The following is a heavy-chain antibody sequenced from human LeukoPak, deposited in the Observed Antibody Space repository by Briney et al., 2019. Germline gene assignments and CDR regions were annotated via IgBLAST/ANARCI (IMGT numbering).Heavy chain of an antibody. CDR1: GGSFSGYY. D-gene: IGHD3-22*01. V-gene: IGHV4-34*01. J-gene: IGHJ4*02. Sequence: SETLSLTCAVYGGSFSGYYWSWIRQPPGKGLEWIGEINHSGSTNYNPSLKSRVTISVDTSKNQFSLKLSSVTAADTAVYYCASSYYYDTSGYPYWGQGTLVTVSS. CDR3: ASSYYYDTSGYPY. CDR2: INHSGST.